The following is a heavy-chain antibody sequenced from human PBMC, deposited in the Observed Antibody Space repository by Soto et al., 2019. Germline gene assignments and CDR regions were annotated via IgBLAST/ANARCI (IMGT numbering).Heavy chain of an antibody. CDR3: AREDSIIIPAVSDF. J-gene: IGHJ4*02. D-gene: IGHD2-2*01. CDR2: ISKSDYT. V-gene: IGHV3-21*01. Sequence: GGSLRLSCTVSGFAFNNYGINWVRQAPGKGLEWVSSISKSDYTYYSDSVKGRFAIPRDNAKSSVSLQMNTLRVEDTAVYYCAREDSIIIPAVSDFWGQGTLVTAPQ. CDR1: GFAFNNYG.